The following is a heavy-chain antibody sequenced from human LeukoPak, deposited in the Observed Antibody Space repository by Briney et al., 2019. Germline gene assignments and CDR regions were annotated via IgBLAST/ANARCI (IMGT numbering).Heavy chain of an antibody. CDR1: GFTFSSYG. V-gene: IGHV3-30*03. J-gene: IGHJ4*02. Sequence: GRSLRLSCAASGFTFSSYGMHWVRQAPGKGLEWVAVISYDGSNKYYADSVKGRFTISRDNSKNTLYLQMNSLRAEDTAVYYCATSYDILIGYFGSWGQGTLVTVFS. D-gene: IGHD3-9*01. CDR3: ATSYDILIGYFGS. CDR2: ISYDGSNK.